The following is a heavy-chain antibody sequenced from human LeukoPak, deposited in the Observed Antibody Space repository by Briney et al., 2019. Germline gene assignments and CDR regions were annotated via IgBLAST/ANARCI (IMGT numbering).Heavy chain of an antibody. CDR3: ARDPLGDILTGPRAFDI. CDR2: IYYSGST. D-gene: IGHD3-9*01. CDR1: GGSISSSSYY. J-gene: IGHJ3*02. V-gene: IGHV4-39*07. Sequence: SETLSLTCTVSGGSISSSSYYWGWIRQPPGKGLEWIGSIYYSGSTYYNPSLKSRVTISVDTSKNQFSLKLSSVTAADTAVYYCARDPLGDILTGPRAFDIWGQGTMVTVSS.